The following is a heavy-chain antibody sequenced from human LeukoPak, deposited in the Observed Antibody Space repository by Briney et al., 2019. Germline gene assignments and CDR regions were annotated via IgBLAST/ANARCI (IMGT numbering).Heavy chain of an antibody. CDR2: ISSSGSTI. CDR1: GFTFSSYE. J-gene: IGHJ4*02. Sequence: GGSLRLSCAASGFTFSSYEMNWVRQAPGKGLEWVSYISSSGSTIYYADSVKGRFTISRDDAKNSLFLQTNSLRAEDTAIYYCATINFRPYWGQGTLVTVSS. V-gene: IGHV3-48*03. CDR3: ATINFRPY. D-gene: IGHD1-1*01.